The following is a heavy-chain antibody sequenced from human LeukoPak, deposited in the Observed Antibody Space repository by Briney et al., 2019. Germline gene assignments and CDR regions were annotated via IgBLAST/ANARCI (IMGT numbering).Heavy chain of an antibody. CDR1: GFTFSNYA. V-gene: IGHV3-23*01. Sequence: GGSLRLSCAASGFTFSNYAMSWVRQAPGKGLEWVSAISGSGGSTFYADSVKGRFTISRDNSKNTLYLEMNSLRVQDTAVYYCAKKSQNYGDSMTDYWGQGTLVTVSS. J-gene: IGHJ4*02. D-gene: IGHD4-17*01. CDR3: AKKSQNYGDSMTDY. CDR2: ISGSGGST.